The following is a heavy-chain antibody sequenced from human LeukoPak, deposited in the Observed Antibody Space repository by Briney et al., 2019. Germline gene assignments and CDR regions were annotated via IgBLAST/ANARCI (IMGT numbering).Heavy chain of an antibody. CDR2: INPNSGGT. Sequence: GASVKVSCKASGYTFTGYYMHWVRQAPGQGAGWMGWINPNSGGTNYAQKFQGRVTMTRDTSLSTVYMELSRRRSDDTAVYYCATQATSGWHFSWGQGTLVTVSS. J-gene: IGHJ5*02. D-gene: IGHD6-19*01. CDR1: GYTFTGYY. V-gene: IGHV1-2*02. CDR3: ATQATSGWHFS.